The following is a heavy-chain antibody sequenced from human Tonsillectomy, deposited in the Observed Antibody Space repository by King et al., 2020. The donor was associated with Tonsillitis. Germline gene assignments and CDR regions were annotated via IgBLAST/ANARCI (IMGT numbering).Heavy chain of an antibody. D-gene: IGHD3-10*01. V-gene: IGHV4-59*01. CDR3: ARLWFGESSLDY. CDR1: GGSISSYY. CDR2: IYYSGST. Sequence: LQLQESGPGLVKPSETLSLTCTVSGGSISSYYWSWIRQPPGKGLEWIGYIYYSGSTNYNPSLKSRVPISVDTSKNQFSLKLSSVTAADTAVYYCARLWFGESSLDYWGQGTLVTVSS. J-gene: IGHJ4*02.